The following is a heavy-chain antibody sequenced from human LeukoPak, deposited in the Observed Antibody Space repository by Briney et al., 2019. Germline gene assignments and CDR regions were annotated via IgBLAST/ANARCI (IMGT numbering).Heavy chain of an antibody. Sequence: GGSLRLSCAASGFTFDDYAMHWVRQAPGKGLEWVSGISWNSGSIGYADSVKGRFTISRDNAKNSLYLQMNSLRAEDTALYYCAKETGIAARGDFVNWGQGTLVTVSS. J-gene: IGHJ4*02. D-gene: IGHD6-6*01. CDR1: GFTFDDYA. CDR2: ISWNSGSI. V-gene: IGHV3-9*01. CDR3: AKETGIAARGDFVN.